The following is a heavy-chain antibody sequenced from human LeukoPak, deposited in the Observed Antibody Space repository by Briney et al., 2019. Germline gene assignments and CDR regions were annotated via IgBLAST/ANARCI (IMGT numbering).Heavy chain of an antibody. J-gene: IGHJ6*03. D-gene: IGHD2-15*01. CDR1: GFTFSIAW. V-gene: IGHV3-15*01. CDR3: TTEELGYCSGGSCYSLYYYYYYMDV. CDR2: IKSKTDGGTT. Sequence: NPGGSLRLSCAASGFTFSIAWMSWVRQAPGKGLEWVGRIKSKTDGGTTDYAAPVKGRFTISRDDSKNTLYLQMNSLKTEDTAVYYCTTEELGYCSGGSCYSLYYYYYYMDVWGKGTTVTVSS.